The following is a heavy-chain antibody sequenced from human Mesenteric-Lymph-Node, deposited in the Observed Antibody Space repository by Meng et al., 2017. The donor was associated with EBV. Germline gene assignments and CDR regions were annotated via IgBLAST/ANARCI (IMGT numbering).Heavy chain of an antibody. CDR2: ISVFNGDT. CDR1: GYTFASYG. D-gene: IGHD3-10*01. J-gene: IGHJ4*01. V-gene: IGHV1-18*01. CDR3: ARSYGSYELDY. Sequence: QVRLVQSGAEVKKPGASVKVSCKAFGYTFASYGISWVRQAPGQGLEWMGWISVFNGDTNYAQNFQGRLTLTTDTSTATAYMELRSLRSDDTAVYYCARSYGSYELDYWGHGTLVTVSS.